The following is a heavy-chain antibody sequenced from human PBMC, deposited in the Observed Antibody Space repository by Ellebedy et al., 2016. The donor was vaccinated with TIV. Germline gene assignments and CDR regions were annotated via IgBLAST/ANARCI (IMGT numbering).Heavy chain of an antibody. CDR1: GFTFTSSA. CDR3: ARDQGSSSKGNWFDP. Sequence: AASVKVSCKASGFTFTSSAMKWVRQARGQRLEWIGWIVVGSGNTNYAQKFQGRVTMTRDTSTSTVYMELSSLRSEDTAVYYCARDQGSSSKGNWFDPWGQGTLVTVSS. V-gene: IGHV1-58*02. CDR2: IVVGSGNT. J-gene: IGHJ5*02. D-gene: IGHD6-6*01.